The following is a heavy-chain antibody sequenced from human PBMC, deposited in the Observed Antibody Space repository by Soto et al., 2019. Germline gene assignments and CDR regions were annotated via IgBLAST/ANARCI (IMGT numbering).Heavy chain of an antibody. J-gene: IGHJ4*02. CDR2: ISADNGNT. D-gene: IGHD3-10*01. CDR1: GYTFTSYC. CDR3: ARRGVLPDY. V-gene: IGHV1-18*01. Sequence: GASVNVSCKPSGYTFTSYCITWVRQAPGQGLEWMGWISADNGNTNYAQKLQGRVTMTTDTSASTAYMELRSLRSDDTAVYYCARRGVLPDYWGQGTLVTVSS.